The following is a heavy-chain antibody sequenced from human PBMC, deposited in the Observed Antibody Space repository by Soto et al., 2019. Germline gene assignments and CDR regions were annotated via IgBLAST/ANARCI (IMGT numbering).Heavy chain of an antibody. D-gene: IGHD5-12*01. J-gene: IGHJ4*02. Sequence: SETLSLTCTVSGGSISSYYWSWIRQPPGKGLEWIGYIYYSGSTNYNPSLKSRVTISVDTSKNQFSLKLSSVTAADTAVYYCAGGRDGYNSYFDYWGQGTLVTVSS. CDR3: AGGRDGYNSYFDY. V-gene: IGHV4-59*01. CDR1: GGSISSYY. CDR2: IYYSGST.